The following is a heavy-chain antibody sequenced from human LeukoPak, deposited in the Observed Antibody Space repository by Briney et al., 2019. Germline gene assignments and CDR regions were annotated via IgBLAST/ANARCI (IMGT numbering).Heavy chain of an antibody. Sequence: ASETLSLTCAVYGGSFSGYYWSWIRQPPGKGLEWIGEINHSGSTNYNPSLKSRVTISVDTSKNQFSLKLSSVTAADTAVYYCARHGHYDILTGYYAPDAFDIWGQGTMVTVSS. CDR1: GGSFSGYY. CDR3: ARHGHYDILTGYYAPDAFDI. CDR2: INHSGST. D-gene: IGHD3-9*01. J-gene: IGHJ3*02. V-gene: IGHV4-34*01.